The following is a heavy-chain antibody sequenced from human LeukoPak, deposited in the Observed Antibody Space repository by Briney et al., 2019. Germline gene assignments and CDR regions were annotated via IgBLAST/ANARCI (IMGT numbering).Heavy chain of an antibody. CDR3: ARQDPYYDFWSGYYPPPGYYYYYMDV. J-gene: IGHJ6*03. V-gene: IGHV3-7*01. Sequence: GGSLRLSCAASGFTFSSYWMSWVRQAPGKGLEWVANIKQDGSEKYYVDSVKGRFTISRDNAKNSLYLQMNSLRAEDTAVYYCARQDPYYDFWSGYYPPPGYYYYYMDVWGKGTTVTVSS. CDR2: IKQDGSEK. D-gene: IGHD3-3*01. CDR1: GFTFSSYW.